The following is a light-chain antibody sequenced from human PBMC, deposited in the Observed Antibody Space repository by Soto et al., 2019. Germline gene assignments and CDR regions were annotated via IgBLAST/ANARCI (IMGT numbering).Light chain of an antibody. J-gene: IGLJ1*01. V-gene: IGLV2-14*01. CDR2: EVS. Sequence: QSALTQPASVSGSPGQSITISCTGTSSDVGGYNYVSWYQQHPGKAPKLMIYEVSNRPSGVSNRFSGSKSGNTASLTISGLQAEDEADYYCSSYTSSSGKVFGNGTKVTVL. CDR3: SSYTSSSGKV. CDR1: SSDVGGYNY.